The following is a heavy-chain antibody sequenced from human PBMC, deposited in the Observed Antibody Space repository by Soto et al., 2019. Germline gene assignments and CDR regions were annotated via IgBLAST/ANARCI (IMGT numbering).Heavy chain of an antibody. Sequence: PSETLSLTCTVSGGSISSYYWSWIRQPPGKGLEWIGYIYYSGSTNYNPSLKSRVTISVDTSKNQSSLKLSSVTAADTAVYYCARDRGADAFDIWGQGTMVTVSS. CDR1: GGSISSYY. CDR3: ARDRGADAFDI. CDR2: IYYSGST. V-gene: IGHV4-59*12. J-gene: IGHJ3*02. D-gene: IGHD3-10*01.